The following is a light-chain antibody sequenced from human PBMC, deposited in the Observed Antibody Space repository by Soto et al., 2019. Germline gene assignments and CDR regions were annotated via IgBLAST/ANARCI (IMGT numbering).Light chain of an antibody. J-gene: IGKJ1*01. CDR3: QQSYITPRT. Sequence: DIQMTQSPSSLSASVRDRVTITCRASQSISSSLNWYQLKPGKAPKLLIYAASSLQSGVPSRFSGSGSGTDFTLTISSLQPEDFATYYCQQSYITPRTLGQGTKVEIK. V-gene: IGKV1-39*01. CDR2: AAS. CDR1: QSISSS.